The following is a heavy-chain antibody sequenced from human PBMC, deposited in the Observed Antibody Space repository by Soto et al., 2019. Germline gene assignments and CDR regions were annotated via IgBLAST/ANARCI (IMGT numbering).Heavy chain of an antibody. CDR2: ISYDGTNK. Sequence: QVQLMESGGGVVQPGRSLRLSCAASGFIFSSYAMHRVRQSPGKGLEWVAVISYDGTNKYYADSVKGRFTISRDNSKNTLYLQMNTLRIEDTAVYHCAKWSGSGSFYNTPFASWGQGTLVSVSS. CDR1: GFIFSSYA. V-gene: IGHV3-30*18. D-gene: IGHD3-10*01. J-gene: IGHJ4*02. CDR3: AKWSGSGSFYNTPFAS.